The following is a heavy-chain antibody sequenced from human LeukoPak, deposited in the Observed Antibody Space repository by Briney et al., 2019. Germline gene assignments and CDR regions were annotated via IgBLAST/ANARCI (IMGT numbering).Heavy chain of an antibody. CDR3: ASEGGAVAGTGFLY. CDR1: GYTFTSYD. J-gene: IGHJ4*02. Sequence: ASVKVSCKASGYTFTSYDINWVRQATGQGLEWMGWMNPNSGNTGYAQKFQGRVTMTRDTSISTAYMELSRLRSDDTAVYYCASEGGAVAGTGFLYWGQGTLVTVSS. CDR2: MNPNSGNT. V-gene: IGHV1-8*02. D-gene: IGHD6-19*01.